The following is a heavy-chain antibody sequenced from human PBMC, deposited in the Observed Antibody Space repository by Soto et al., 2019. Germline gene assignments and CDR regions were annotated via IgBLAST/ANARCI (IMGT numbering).Heavy chain of an antibody. CDR1: GGTFSSYA. V-gene: IGHV1-69*01. CDR3: ARASKLGSCSGGSCCSGDY. J-gene: IGHJ4*02. D-gene: IGHD2-15*01. CDR2: IIPIFGTA. Sequence: QVQLVQSGAEVKKPGSSVKVSCKASGGTFSSYAISWVRQAPGQGLEWMGGIIPIFGTANYAQKFQGRVTTTADESTSTAYMELSSLRSEDTALYYCARASKLGSCSGGSCCSGDYWGQGNLVTVSS.